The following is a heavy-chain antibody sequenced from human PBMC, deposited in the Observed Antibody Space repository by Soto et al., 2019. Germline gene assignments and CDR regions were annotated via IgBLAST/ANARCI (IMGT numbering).Heavy chain of an antibody. D-gene: IGHD4-17*01. CDR1: GFTFSNAW. CDR2: IKSKTDGGTT. J-gene: IGHJ4*02. Sequence: GGSLRLSCAASGFTFSNAWMSWVRQAPGKGLEWVGRIKSKTDGGTTDYAAPVKGRFTISRDDSKNTLYLQMNSLKTEDTAVYYCTTRYGDYDDIDYWGQGTLVTVSS. CDR3: TTRYGDYDDIDY. V-gene: IGHV3-15*01.